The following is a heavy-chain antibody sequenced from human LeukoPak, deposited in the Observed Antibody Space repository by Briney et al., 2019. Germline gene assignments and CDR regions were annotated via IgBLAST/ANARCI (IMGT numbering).Heavy chain of an antibody. J-gene: IGHJ4*02. V-gene: IGHV3-7*03. CDR3: ARGRVDDY. CDR2: IKQDGSEK. CDR1: GFTFSNFW. Sequence: GGSLRLSCAASGFTFSNFWMTWVRQAPGKGLEWVANIKQDGSEKYCVDSVKGRFTISRDNAKNSLYLQMNSLRAEDTAVYYCARGRVDDYWGQGTLVTVSS.